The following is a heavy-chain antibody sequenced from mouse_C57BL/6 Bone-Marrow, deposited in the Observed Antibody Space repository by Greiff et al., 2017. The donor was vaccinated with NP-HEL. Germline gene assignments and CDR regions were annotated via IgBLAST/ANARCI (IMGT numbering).Heavy chain of an antibody. CDR1: GYTFIDYE. J-gene: IGHJ4*01. V-gene: IGHV1-15*01. CDR3: TRLMDY. CDR2: MYPETGGT. Sequence: QLQQSGAALVMPGASVTPSCKASGYTFIDYEMHWLKQTPVHGLEWIGAMYPETGGTAYNQKFKGKAILTADKSSSTAYMELRSLTSEDSAVYYCTRLMDYWGQGTSVTVSS.